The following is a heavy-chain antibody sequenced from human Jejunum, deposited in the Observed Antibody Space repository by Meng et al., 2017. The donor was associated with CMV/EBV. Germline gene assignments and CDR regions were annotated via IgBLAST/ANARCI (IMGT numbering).Heavy chain of an antibody. CDR2: ISAYNGNT. Sequence: QVQRVQSGAEVKKHGAPVKFSCKASGYTFTSYGISWVRQAPGQGLEWMGWISAYNGNTNYAQKLQGRVTMTTDTSTSTAYMELRSLRSDDTAVYYCAASSSSWYQNWFDPWGQGTLVTVPQ. J-gene: IGHJ5*02. CDR1: GYTFTSYG. CDR3: AASSSSWYQNWFDP. D-gene: IGHD6-13*01. V-gene: IGHV1-18*01.